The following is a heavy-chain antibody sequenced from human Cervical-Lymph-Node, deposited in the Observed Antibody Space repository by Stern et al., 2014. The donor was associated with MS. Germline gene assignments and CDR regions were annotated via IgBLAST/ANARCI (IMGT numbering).Heavy chain of an antibody. CDR1: GYTLTELS. CDR2: FDPEDGET. V-gene: IGHV1-24*01. J-gene: IGHJ6*02. Sequence: VQLEESGAEVKKPGASVKVSCKVSGYTLTELSMHWVRQAPGKGLEWMGGFDPEDGETIHAQKFQGRVTMTEDTSTDTAYMELSSLRSEDTAVYYCATDRDDFRSGYSAPTKGYGLDVWGQGTTVTVTS. CDR3: ATDRDDFRSGYSAPTKGYGLDV. D-gene: IGHD3-3*01.